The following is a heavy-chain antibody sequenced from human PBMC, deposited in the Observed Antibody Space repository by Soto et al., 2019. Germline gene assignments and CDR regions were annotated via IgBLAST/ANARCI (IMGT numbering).Heavy chain of an antibody. V-gene: IGHV3-30-3*01. J-gene: IGHJ3*02. Sequence: QVQLVESGGGVVQPGRSLRLSCAASGFTFSSYAMHWVRQAPGKGLEWVAVISYDGSNKYYADSVKGRFTISRDNSKNTLYLQMNSLRAEDTAVYYCAKGILVEVPGTRAFDIWGQGTMVIVSS. CDR2: ISYDGSNK. CDR1: GFTFSSYA. CDR3: AKGILVEVPGTRAFDI. D-gene: IGHD2-2*01.